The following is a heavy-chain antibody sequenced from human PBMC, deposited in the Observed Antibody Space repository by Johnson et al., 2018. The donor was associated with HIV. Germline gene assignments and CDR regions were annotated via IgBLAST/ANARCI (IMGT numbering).Heavy chain of an antibody. CDR1: GFTVSSNY. CDR2: ISGSGGST. Sequence: VQLVESGGGLVQPGGSLRVSCAASGFTVSSNYMSWVRQAPGKGLEWVSAISGSGGSTYYADSVKGRFTISRDNSKNTLYLQMNSLRAEDTAVYYCARRGRRADDAFDIWGQGTMVTVSS. J-gene: IGHJ3*02. CDR3: ARRGRRADDAFDI. D-gene: IGHD3-16*01. V-gene: IGHV3-23*04.